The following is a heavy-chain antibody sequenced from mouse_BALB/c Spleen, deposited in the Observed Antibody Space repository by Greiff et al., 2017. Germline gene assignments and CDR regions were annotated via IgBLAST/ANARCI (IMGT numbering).Heavy chain of an antibody. CDR1: GYTFTSYW. J-gene: IGHJ2*01. Sequence: VQLQQSGAELAKPGASVKMSCKASGYTFTSYWMHWVKQRPGQGLEWIGYINPSTGYTEYNQKFKDKATLTADKSSSTAYMQLSSLTSEDSAVYYCARHWDDFDYWGQGTTRTVSS. V-gene: IGHV1-7*01. CDR3: ARHWDDFDY. D-gene: IGHD4-1*01. CDR2: INPSTGYT.